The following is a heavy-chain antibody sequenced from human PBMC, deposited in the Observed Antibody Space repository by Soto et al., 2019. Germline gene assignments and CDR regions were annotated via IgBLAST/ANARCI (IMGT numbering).Heavy chain of an antibody. J-gene: IGHJ6*02. D-gene: IGHD4-17*01. Sequence: QLQLQESGPGLVKPSETLSLTCTVSGGSISSSSYYWGWIRQPPGKGLEWIGSIYYSGSTYYNPSLKSRVTISVDTSKNQFSLKLSSVTAADTAVYYCARDSDYGVTDYYGMDVWGQGATVTVSS. CDR1: GGSISSSSYY. CDR2: IYYSGST. V-gene: IGHV4-39*02. CDR3: ARDSDYGVTDYYGMDV.